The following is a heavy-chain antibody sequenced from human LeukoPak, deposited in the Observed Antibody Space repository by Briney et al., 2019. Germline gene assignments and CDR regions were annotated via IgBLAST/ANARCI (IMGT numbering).Heavy chain of an antibody. CDR2: ISYDGSNK. D-gene: IGHD3-3*01. Sequence: PGRSLRLSCAASGFTFSSYGMHWVRQAPGKGLEWVAVISYDGSNKYYADSVKGRFTISRDNSKNTLYLQMNSLRAEDTAVYYCAREASDFWSGQFDYWGQGTLVTVSS. CDR1: GFTFSSYG. CDR3: AREASDFWSGQFDY. J-gene: IGHJ4*02. V-gene: IGHV3-30*19.